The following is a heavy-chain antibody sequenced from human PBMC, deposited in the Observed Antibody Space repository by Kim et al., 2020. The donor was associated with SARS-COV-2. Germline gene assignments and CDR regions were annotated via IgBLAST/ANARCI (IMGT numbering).Heavy chain of an antibody. CDR2: IMPIVGTT. Sequence: SVKVSCKASGDAFSNYAITWVRQAPGQGLEWMGGIMPIVGTTKYAQKFQDRFTITADGSTNTAYMELSRLTSEDTAVYYCASPTGNMDVWCQGTTISVSS. CDR3: ASPTGNMDV. V-gene: IGHV1-69*13. J-gene: IGHJ6*02. CDR1: GDAFSNYA.